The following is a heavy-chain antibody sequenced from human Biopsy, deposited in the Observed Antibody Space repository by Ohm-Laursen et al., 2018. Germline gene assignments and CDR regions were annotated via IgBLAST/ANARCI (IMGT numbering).Heavy chain of an antibody. V-gene: IGHV3-21*01. J-gene: IGHJ6*02. CDR3: ARDSSRRAREGGMDV. D-gene: IGHD6-6*01. CDR1: GFSVSSYD. Sequence: SLRLSCSAAGFSVSSYDMSWVRQAPGKGLEWISYFSETSSHIYDADSVRGRFTVARDIAKNSLYLQLNSLRVEDTAVYYCARDSSRRAREGGMDVWGQGTTVTVSS. CDR2: FSETSSHI.